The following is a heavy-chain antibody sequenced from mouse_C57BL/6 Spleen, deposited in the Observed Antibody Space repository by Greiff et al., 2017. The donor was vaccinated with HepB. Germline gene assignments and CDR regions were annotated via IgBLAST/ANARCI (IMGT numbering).Heavy chain of an antibody. V-gene: IGHV1-42*01. CDR2: INPSTGGT. CDR3: ARSYYGSSSHWYFDV. Sequence: EVQLQQSGPELVKPGASVKISCKASGYSFTGYYMNWVKQSPEKSLEWIGEINPSTGGTTYNQKFKAKATLTVDKSSSTAYMQLKSLTSEDSAVYYCARSYYGSSSHWYFDVWGTGTTVTVSS. CDR1: GYSFTGYY. D-gene: IGHD1-1*01. J-gene: IGHJ1*03.